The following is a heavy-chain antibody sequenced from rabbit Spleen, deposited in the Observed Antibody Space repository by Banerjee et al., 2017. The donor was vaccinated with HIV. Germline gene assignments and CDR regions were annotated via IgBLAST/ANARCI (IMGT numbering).Heavy chain of an antibody. D-gene: IGHD8-1*01. Sequence: EESGGDLVKPEGSLTLTCTASGFSFSSSYWICWVRQAPGKGLEWIACIYADSSEYTYSATWAKGRFTVSKTSSTTVTLQMTSLTAADTATYFCARDAGTSFSTYGMDLWGPGTLVTVS. J-gene: IGHJ6*01. V-gene: IGHV1S45*01. CDR2: IYADSSEYT. CDR1: GFSFSSSYW. CDR3: ARDAGTSFSTYGMDL.